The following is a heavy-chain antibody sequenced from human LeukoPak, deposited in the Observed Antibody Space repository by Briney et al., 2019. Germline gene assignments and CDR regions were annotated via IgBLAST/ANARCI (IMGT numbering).Heavy chain of an antibody. V-gene: IGHV3-30*18. D-gene: IGHD5-12*01. CDR2: ISYDGSNK. Sequence: GGSLRLSCAASGFTFSSYGMHWVRQAPGKGLEWVAVISYDGSNKYYADSVKGRFTISRDNSKNTLYLQMNSLRAEDTAVYYCAKDARQGGKWLRFDYWGQGTLVTVSS. J-gene: IGHJ4*02. CDR3: AKDARQGGKWLRFDY. CDR1: GFTFSSYG.